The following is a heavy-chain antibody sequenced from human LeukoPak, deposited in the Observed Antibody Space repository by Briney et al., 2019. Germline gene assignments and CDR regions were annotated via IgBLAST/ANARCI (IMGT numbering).Heavy chain of an antibody. V-gene: IGHV4-59*12. CDR1: GGSISSYY. J-gene: IGHJ5*02. Sequence: PSETLSLTCTVSGGSISSYYWSWIRQPPGKGLEWIGYIYYSGSTYYNPSLKSRVTISVDTSKNQFSLKLSSVTAADTAVYYCARDYYDSSGHAINWFDPWGQGTLVTVSS. D-gene: IGHD3-22*01. CDR2: IYYSGST. CDR3: ARDYYDSSGHAINWFDP.